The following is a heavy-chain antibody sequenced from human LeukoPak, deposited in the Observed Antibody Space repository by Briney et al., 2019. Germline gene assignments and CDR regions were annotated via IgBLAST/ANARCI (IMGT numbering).Heavy chain of an antibody. CDR2: MNPNSGNT. D-gene: IGHD2-15*01. Sequence: ASVTVSCKASGYTFTSYDINWVRQATGQGLEWMGWMNPNSGNTGYAQKFQGRVTMTRNTSISTAYMELSSLRSEDTAVYYCARKGRIVLVRGNWFDPWGQGTLVTVSS. J-gene: IGHJ5*02. CDR1: GYTFTSYD. CDR3: ARKGRIVLVRGNWFDP. V-gene: IGHV1-8*01.